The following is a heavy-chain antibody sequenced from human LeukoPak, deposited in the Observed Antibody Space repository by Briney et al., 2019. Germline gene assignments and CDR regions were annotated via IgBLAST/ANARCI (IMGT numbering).Heavy chain of an antibody. CDR1: GFTFSTYG. Sequence: GGPLRLSCAASGFTFSTYGMNWVRQAPGKGLEWVSYISSSGSTIYYADSVKGRFTISRDNAKNSLYLQMNSLRAEDTAVYYCAELGITMIGGVWGKGTTVTVSS. CDR3: AELGITMIGGV. V-gene: IGHV3-48*04. D-gene: IGHD3-10*02. J-gene: IGHJ6*04. CDR2: ISSSGSTI.